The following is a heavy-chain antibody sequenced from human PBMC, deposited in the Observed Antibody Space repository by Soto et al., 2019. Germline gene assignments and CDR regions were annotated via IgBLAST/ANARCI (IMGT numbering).Heavy chain of an antibody. J-gene: IGHJ4*02. CDR3: ARLTSGPVYFDY. CDR2: IYYSGST. D-gene: IGHD3-10*01. CDR1: GGSISSGGYY. V-gene: IGHV4-31*03. Sequence: QVQLQESGPGLVKPSQTLSLTCTVSGGSISSGGYYWSWIRQHPGKGLEWIGYIYYSGSTYYNPSLQSRVTLSVDTSKNQFSLKLSSVTAADTAVYYCARLTSGPVYFDYWGQGTLVTVSS.